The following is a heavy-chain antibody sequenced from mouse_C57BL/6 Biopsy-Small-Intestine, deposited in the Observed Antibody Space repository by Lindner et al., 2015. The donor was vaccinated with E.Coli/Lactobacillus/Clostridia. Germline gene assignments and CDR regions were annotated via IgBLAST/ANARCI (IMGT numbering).Heavy chain of an antibody. D-gene: IGHD2-1*01. CDR3: ARAHRVHQLQLYQYFYMDV. V-gene: IGHV1-81*01. J-gene: IGHJ1*03. CDR2: IIPMFGST. Sequence: SVKVSCKASGGTFSSYAISWVRQAPGQGLEWLGGIIPMFGSTKDAQKFQGRVTITADTSTSTAYMELRSLRSEDTAVYYCARAHRVHQLQLYQYFYMDVWGKGTTATVSS. CDR1: GGTFSSYA.